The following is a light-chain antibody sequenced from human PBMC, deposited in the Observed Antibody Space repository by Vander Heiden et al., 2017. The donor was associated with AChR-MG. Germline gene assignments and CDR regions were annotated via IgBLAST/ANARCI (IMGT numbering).Light chain of an antibody. V-gene: IGLV2-23*02. CDR1: NSDVGGYNL. CDR2: EVS. CDR3: CSYAGSSSLI. J-gene: IGLJ2*01. Sequence: QSALTQPASVSGSPGQSITISCTGSNSDVGGYNLVSWYQQHPGEAPKLMIYEVSRRPSGVSSRFSGSKSGNTASLTISGLQADDEADYHCCSYAGSSSLIFGGGTKLTVL.